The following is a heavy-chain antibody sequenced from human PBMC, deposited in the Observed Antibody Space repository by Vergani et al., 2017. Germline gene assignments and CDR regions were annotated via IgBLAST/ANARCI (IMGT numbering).Heavy chain of an antibody. CDR3: ASLLKARMRHDC. J-gene: IGHJ4*02. CDR1: VGSISSYY. D-gene: IGHD5-24*01. V-gene: IGHV4-59*01. CDR2: IYYSGRT. Sequence: QVQLQESGPGLVKPSETLSLTCTVSVGSISSYYWCWIRQPPGEGLECIWYIYYSGRTNYNPALKSRVTISVDTSKNQFSLKLGSVTAADTAVYYGASLLKARMRHDCWGQGTLVTVSS.